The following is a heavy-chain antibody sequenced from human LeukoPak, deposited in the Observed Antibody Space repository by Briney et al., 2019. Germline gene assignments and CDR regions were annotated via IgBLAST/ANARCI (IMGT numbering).Heavy chain of an antibody. CDR3: ARGIHYYGSGNY. CDR1: GGSFSGYY. Sequence: SETLSLTCAVYGGSFSGYYWRWIRQPPGKGREWIGEINHSGSTNYNPSLKSRVTISVDTSKNQFSLKLSSVTAADTAVYYCARGIHYYGSGNYWGQGTLVTVSS. V-gene: IGHV4-34*01. D-gene: IGHD3-10*01. J-gene: IGHJ4*02. CDR2: INHSGST.